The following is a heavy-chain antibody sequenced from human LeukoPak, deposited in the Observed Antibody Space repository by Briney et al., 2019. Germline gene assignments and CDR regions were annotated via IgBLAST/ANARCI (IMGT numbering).Heavy chain of an antibody. D-gene: IGHD3-3*02. CDR2: INPNSGGT. J-gene: IGHJ4*02. CDR3: ARDPFLGLALFDH. CDR1: GYTFTGYY. V-gene: IGHV1-2*02. Sequence: AXVTVSCTASGYTFTGYYMHWVRQAPGQGLEWMGWINPNSGGTNYAQKFQGRVTMTRDTSISTAYMELSRLRSDDTAVYYCARDPFLGLALFDHWGQGTLVTVSS.